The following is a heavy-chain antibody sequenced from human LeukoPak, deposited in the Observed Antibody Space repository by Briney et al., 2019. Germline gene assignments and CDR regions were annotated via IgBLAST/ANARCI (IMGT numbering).Heavy chain of an antibody. Sequence: GSSVKVSCKASGGTFSSYAISWVRQAPGQGLEWMGRIIPIFGIANYAQKFQGRVTITADNSTSTAYMELSSLRSEDTAVYYCARATTPSYGMDVWGQGTTVTVSS. CDR2: IIPIFGIA. D-gene: IGHD1-26*01. J-gene: IGHJ6*02. CDR3: ARATTPSYGMDV. CDR1: GGTFSSYA. V-gene: IGHV1-69*04.